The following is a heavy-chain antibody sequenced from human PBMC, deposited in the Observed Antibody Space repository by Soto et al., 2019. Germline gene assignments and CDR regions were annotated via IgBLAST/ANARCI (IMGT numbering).Heavy chain of an antibody. CDR1: GFTISRYA. CDR3: AKSRDRYSLPAFFDY. V-gene: IGHV3-23*01. Sequence: GGSLRLSCAASGFTISRYAMTWVRQAPGKGLECVSGISGSIDSTYYADSVKGRFTISRNNYQNTLYLKMNSLRAEDTAVYCYAKSRDRYSLPAFFDYWGEG. D-gene: IGHD2-21*01. J-gene: IGHJ4*02. CDR2: ISGSIDST.